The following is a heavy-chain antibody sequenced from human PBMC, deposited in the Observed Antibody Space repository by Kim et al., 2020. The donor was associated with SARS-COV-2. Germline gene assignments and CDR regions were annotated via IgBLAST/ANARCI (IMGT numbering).Heavy chain of an antibody. CDR1: GFTFSNYA. CDR2: ISSSGIST. D-gene: IGHD3-10*01. Sequence: GGSLRLSCEASGFTFSNYAMNWVRQAPGKGLEWVSGISSSGISTYFADSVKGRFTSSRDNSKNTLYLQMNSLTADDTAVYYCAKGTLIMVRKGIREGYF. J-gene: IGHJ4*03. CDR3: AKGTLIMVRKGIREGYF. V-gene: IGHV3-23*01.